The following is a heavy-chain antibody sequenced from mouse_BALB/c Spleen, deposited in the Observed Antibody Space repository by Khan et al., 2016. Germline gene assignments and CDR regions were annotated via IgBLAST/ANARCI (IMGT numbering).Heavy chain of an antibody. V-gene: IGHV1-69*02. CDR1: GYTFTSYW. CDR3: TRGESTMIRWFAY. D-gene: IGHD2-4*01. CDR2: IYPSDIYT. J-gene: IGHJ3*01. Sequence: QVQLQQPGAELVRPGASVKLSCKASGYTFTSYWINWMKQRPGQGLEWIGNIYPSDIYTNYNQKLKEKATLTVDKSSSTAYMQLSSPTSEDSAIYYCTRGESTMIRWFAYWGQGTLVTVSA.